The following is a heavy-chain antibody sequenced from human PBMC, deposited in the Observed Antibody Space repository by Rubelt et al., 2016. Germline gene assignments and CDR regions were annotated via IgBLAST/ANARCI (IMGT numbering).Heavy chain of an antibody. Sequence: QVQLVQSGAEVKKPGASVKVSCTVSGYTLTELSMHWVRQAPGKGLEWMGGFDPEDGETIYAQKFQGRVTMTEETSTDTAYMELSSLRSEDTAVYYCAIRQPDYGDLDFDYWGQGTLVTVSS. CDR2: FDPEDGET. J-gene: IGHJ4*02. V-gene: IGHV1-24*01. CDR3: AIRQPDYGDLDFDY. D-gene: IGHD4-17*01. CDR1: GYTLTELS.